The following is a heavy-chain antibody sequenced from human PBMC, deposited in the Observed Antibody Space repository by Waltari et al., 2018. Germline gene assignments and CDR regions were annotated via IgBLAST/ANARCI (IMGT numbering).Heavy chain of an antibody. Sequence: QVQLVESGGGVVKPGMSLRLSCAASGFRPSNFGMHWVRQVPGKGLEWVALAWFDGVKTYYADSVRGRFTISRDNSKNTLYLDIKNLRVDDTAIYYCAKDAFGNTYLDHWGQGTLVTVSS. V-gene: IGHV3-33*06. CDR2: AWFDGVKT. CDR3: AKDAFGNTYLDH. J-gene: IGHJ5*02. CDR1: GFRPSNFG. D-gene: IGHD3-10*01.